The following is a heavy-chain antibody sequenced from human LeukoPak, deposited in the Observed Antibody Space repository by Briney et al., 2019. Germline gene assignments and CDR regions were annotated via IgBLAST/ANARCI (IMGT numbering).Heavy chain of an antibody. CDR3: ARVYYDFWSGYRTSFDY. CDR1: GFPFSSYW. J-gene: IGHJ4*02. CDR2: INSDGSST. Sequence: GGSLRLSCAASGFPFSSYWMHWVRQAPGKGLVWVSRINSDGSSTSYADSVKGRFTISRDNAKNTLYLQMNSLRAEDTAVYYCARVYYDFWSGYRTSFDYWGQGTLVTVSS. D-gene: IGHD3-3*01. V-gene: IGHV3-74*01.